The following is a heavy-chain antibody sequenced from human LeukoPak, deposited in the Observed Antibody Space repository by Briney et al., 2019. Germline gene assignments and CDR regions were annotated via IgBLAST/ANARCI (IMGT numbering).Heavy chain of an antibody. V-gene: IGHV5-51*01. CDR2: IYPGDSDT. Sequence: GESLKISCKGSGYSFTSHWIGWVRQMYGKGLEWMGIIYPGDSDTRYSPSFQGQVTISADKSINTAYLQWSSLKASDTAMYYCARVRRGGECFPPPYGMDVWGQGTTVTVSS. D-gene: IGHD2-21*01. J-gene: IGHJ6*02. CDR3: ARVRRGGECFPPPYGMDV. CDR1: GYSFTSHW.